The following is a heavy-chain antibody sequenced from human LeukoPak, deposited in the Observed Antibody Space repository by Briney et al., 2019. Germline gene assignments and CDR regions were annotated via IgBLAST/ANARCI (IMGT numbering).Heavy chain of an antibody. V-gene: IGHV4-59*08. J-gene: IGHJ5*02. Sequence: SSETLSLTCTVSGGSISSYYWSWIRQPPGKGLEWIGYIYYSGSTNYNPSLKSRVTISVDTSKNQFSLKLSSVTAADTAVYYCARVEPYQPQSAFDPWGQGTLVTVS. CDR2: IYYSGST. CDR1: GGSISSYY. CDR3: ARVEPYQPQSAFDP. D-gene: IGHD2-2*01.